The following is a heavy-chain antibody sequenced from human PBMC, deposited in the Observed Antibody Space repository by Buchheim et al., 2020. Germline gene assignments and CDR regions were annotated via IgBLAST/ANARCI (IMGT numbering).Heavy chain of an antibody. CDR2: ISSSGSTI. D-gene: IGHD2-2*01. J-gene: IGHJ6*03. V-gene: IGHV3-48*03. CDR1: GFTFSSYE. CDR3: ARALHIVVVPAAEDV. Sequence: EVQLLESGGGLVQPGGSLRLSCAASGFTFSSYEMNWVRQAPGKGLEWVSYISSSGSTIYYADSVKGRFTISRDNAKNSLYLQMNSLRAEDTAVYYCARALHIVVVPAAEDVWGKGTT.